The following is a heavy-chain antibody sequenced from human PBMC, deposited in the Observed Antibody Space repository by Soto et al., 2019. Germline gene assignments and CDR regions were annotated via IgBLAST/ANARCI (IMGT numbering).Heavy chain of an antibody. Sequence: QVQLVQSGAEVKKPGSSVKVSCKASGGTFSSYTISWVRQAPGQGLEWMGRITPILGIANYAQKFQGRVTITADKSTSTAYMELSSLRSEDTAVYYCAREGPVQDAFDIWGQGTMVTVSS. J-gene: IGHJ3*02. V-gene: IGHV1-69*08. CDR2: ITPILGIA. CDR1: GGTFSSYT. D-gene: IGHD1-1*01. CDR3: AREGPVQDAFDI.